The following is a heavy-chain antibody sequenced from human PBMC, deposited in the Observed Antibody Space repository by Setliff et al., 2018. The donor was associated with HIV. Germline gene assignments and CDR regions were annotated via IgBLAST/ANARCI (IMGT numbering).Heavy chain of an antibody. V-gene: IGHV3-48*01. D-gene: IGHD6-13*01. CDR2: ISSSSSSI. CDR3: AREGIAAAGSYSYGMDV. Sequence: GSLRLSCAASGFTFSTYSLNWVRQAPGKGLEWISCISSSSSSIYYADSVKGRFTISRDNAKNSLYLQVNSLRAEDTAVYYCAREGIAAAGSYSYGMDVWGQGTTVTVSS. CDR1: GFTFSTYS. J-gene: IGHJ6*02.